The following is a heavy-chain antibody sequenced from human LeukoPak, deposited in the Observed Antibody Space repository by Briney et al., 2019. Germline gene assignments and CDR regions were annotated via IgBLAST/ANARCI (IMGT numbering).Heavy chain of an antibody. Sequence: QPGGSLRLSCAASGFTFSNAWMSWVRQAPGRGLEWVSSITGAGDTTYYPESVKGRFIISRDNSKNTLYLQMNSLRVEDTALYFCVIDRNYYEALQRSYWGQGTLVTVSS. V-gene: IGHV3-23*01. CDR3: VIDRNYYEALQRSY. J-gene: IGHJ4*02. CDR1: GFTFSNAW. D-gene: IGHD3-3*01. CDR2: ITGAGDTT.